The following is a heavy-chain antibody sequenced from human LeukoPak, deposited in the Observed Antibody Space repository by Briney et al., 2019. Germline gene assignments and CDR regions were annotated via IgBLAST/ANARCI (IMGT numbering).Heavy chain of an antibody. CDR2: ISSSSSTI. CDR1: GFTFGDYA. J-gene: IGHJ6*03. Sequence: GGSLRLSCTASGFTFGDYAMNWVRQAPGKGLEWVSYISSSSSTIYYADSVKGRFTISRDNAKNSLYLQMNSLRAEDTAVYYCARGVGYGDYVDDYYYYYYMDVWGKGTTVTVSS. D-gene: IGHD4-17*01. V-gene: IGHV3-48*01. CDR3: ARGVGYGDYVDDYYYYYYMDV.